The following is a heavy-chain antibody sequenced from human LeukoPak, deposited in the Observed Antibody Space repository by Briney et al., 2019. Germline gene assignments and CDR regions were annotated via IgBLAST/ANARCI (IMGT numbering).Heavy chain of an antibody. CDR2: VSDSDENT. Sequence: PGGSLRLSCAASGFTFSSYGMHWVRQAPGKGLEWVSSVSDSDENTYYADSVKGRFTISRDNSRNTLFLQMDTLRAEDTAVYYCAKARSLGVTAAINYWGQGILVTVSS. CDR1: GFTFSSYG. D-gene: IGHD2-2*02. V-gene: IGHV3-23*01. J-gene: IGHJ4*02. CDR3: AKARSLGVTAAINY.